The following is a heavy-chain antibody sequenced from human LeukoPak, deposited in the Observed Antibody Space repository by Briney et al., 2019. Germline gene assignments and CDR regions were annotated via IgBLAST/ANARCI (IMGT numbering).Heavy chain of an antibody. J-gene: IGHJ4*02. V-gene: IGHV1-18*04. Sequence: ASVKVSCKASGYTFTSYYMHWVRQAPGQGLEWMGWISAYNGNTNYAQKLQGRVTMTTDTSTSTAYMELRSMRSDDTAVYYCARSSISTLHYFDYWGQGTLVTVSS. CDR3: ARSSISTLHYFDY. CDR1: GYTFTSYY. CDR2: ISAYNGNT. D-gene: IGHD2-2*01.